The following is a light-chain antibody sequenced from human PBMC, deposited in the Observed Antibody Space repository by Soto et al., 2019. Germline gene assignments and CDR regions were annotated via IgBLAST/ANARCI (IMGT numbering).Light chain of an antibody. J-gene: IGKJ5*01. CDR3: QQHGTSPIT. V-gene: IGKV3-15*01. CDR2: GAS. Sequence: IVMTQSPGTLSVSPVERATLSCMASQNIGNKVGWYQQKPGQAPRLLIYGASTRATGIPVRFSGSGSGTEFTLTITSLQSEDSAVYYCQQHGTSPITFGQGTRLEI. CDR1: QNIGNK.